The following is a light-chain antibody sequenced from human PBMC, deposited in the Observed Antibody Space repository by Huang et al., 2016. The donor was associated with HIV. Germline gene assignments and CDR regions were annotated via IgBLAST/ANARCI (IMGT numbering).Light chain of an antibody. Sequence: DIQLTQSPSAMSASVGDRVTITCRASQGISNDVAWFQQKPGKGPKRLIYAASNLQSWVPSRFSGSGSGTEFTLTISSLQPEDFASYYCLQHNTYPWTFGQGTKVEI. CDR2: AAS. CDR3: LQHNTYPWT. V-gene: IGKV1-17*03. CDR1: QGISND. J-gene: IGKJ1*01.